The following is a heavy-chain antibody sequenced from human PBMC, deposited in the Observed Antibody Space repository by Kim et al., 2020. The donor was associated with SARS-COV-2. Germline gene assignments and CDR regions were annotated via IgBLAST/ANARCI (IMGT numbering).Heavy chain of an antibody. CDR3: ARGTPPLYNWNAGGSSYFDY. Sequence: SETLSLTCTVSGGSISSYYWSWIRQPPGKGLEWIGYIYYSGSTNYNPSLKSRVTISVDTSKNQFSLKLSSVTAADTAVYYCARGTPPLYNWNAGGSSYFDYWGQGTLVTVSS. D-gene: IGHD1-20*01. CDR1: GGSISSYY. V-gene: IGHV4-59*01. J-gene: IGHJ4*02. CDR2: IYYSGST.